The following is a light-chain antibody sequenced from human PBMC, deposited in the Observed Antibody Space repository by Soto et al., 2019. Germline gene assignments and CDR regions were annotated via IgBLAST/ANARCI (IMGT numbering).Light chain of an antibody. Sequence: QSVLTQPPSVSGAPGQRVTISCTGSSSNIGAGYDVHWYQQLPGTAPKLPIYGNSNRPSGVPDRFSGSKSGTSAPLAITGLQAEDEADYYCQSYDGSLSGAVFGGGTELTVL. J-gene: IGLJ2*01. CDR1: SSNIGAGYD. CDR2: GNS. V-gene: IGLV1-40*01. CDR3: QSYDGSLSGAV.